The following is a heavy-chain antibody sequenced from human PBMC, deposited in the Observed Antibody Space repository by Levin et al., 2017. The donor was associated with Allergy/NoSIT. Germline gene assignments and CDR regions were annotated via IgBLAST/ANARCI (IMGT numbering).Heavy chain of an antibody. V-gene: IGHV1-18*01. CDR2: ISAYNGNT. D-gene: IGHD2-2*01. J-gene: IGHJ4*02. CDR3: ARHPIVVVPVIDY. CDR1: GYTFTSYG. Sequence: GESLKISCKASGYTFTSYGISWVRQAPGQGLEWMGWISAYNGNTNYAQKLQGRVTMTTDTSTSTAYMELRSLRSDDTAVYYCARHPIVVVPVIDYWGQGTLVTVSS.